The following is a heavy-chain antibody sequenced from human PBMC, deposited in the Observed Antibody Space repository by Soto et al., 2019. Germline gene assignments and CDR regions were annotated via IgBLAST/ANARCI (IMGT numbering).Heavy chain of an antibody. D-gene: IGHD3-3*01. CDR2: INPSGGST. CDR1: GYTFTSYY. Sequence: GASVKVSCKASGYTFTSYYMHWVRQAPGQGLEWMGIINPSGGSTSYAQKFQGRVTMTRDTSTSTVYMELSSLRSEDTAVYYCACIPSTIFGVAYMDVWGKGTTVTVSS. CDR3: ACIPSTIFGVAYMDV. V-gene: IGHV1-46*01. J-gene: IGHJ6*03.